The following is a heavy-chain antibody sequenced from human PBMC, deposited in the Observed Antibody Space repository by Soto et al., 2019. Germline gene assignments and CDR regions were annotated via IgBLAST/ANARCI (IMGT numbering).Heavy chain of an antibody. J-gene: IGHJ5*02. CDR3: ARGRAWPQNWFDP. CDR1: GGSFSGYY. V-gene: IGHV4-34*01. Sequence: PSETLSLTCAVYGGSFSGYYWSWIRQPPGKGLEWIGEINHSGSTNYNPSLKSRVTISVDTSKNQFSLKLSSVTAADTAVYYCARGRAWPQNWFDPWGQGTLVTVSS. D-gene: IGHD5-12*01. CDR2: INHSGST.